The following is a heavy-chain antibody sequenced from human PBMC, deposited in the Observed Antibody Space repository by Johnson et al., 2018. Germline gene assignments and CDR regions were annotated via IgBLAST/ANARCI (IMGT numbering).Heavy chain of an antibody. CDR2: ISSDGTNK. CDR1: GFTFSSYT. CDR3: ARPDFNYYYMDV. J-gene: IGHJ6*03. Sequence: QVQLVQSGGGVVQPGRSLRLSCAASGFTFSSYTLHWVRQVPCKGLEWVSLISSDGTNKHYADSVKGRFTISRDNSKNTLYLQMDSLRAKGTAVYYCARPDFNYYYMDVGGKGTTVTVSS. V-gene: IGHV3-30-3*01.